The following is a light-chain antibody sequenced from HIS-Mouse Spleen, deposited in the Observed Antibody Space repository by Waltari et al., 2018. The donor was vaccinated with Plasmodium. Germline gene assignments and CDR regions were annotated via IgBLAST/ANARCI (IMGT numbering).Light chain of an antibody. J-gene: IGLJ3*02. Sequence: QPVLTQPPSSSASPGESARLTCTLPSDINVGSYNIYWNQQKPGSPPRYLLYYYSDSDKGQGSGVPSRFSGSKDASANTGILLISGLQSEDEADYYCMIWPSNASGVFGGGTKLTVL. CDR3: MIWPSNASGV. CDR1: SDINVGSYN. CDR2: YYSDSDK. V-gene: IGLV5-37*01.